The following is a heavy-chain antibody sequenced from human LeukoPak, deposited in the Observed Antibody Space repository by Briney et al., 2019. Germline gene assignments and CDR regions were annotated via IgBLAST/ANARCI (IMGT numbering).Heavy chain of an antibody. CDR1: GGSISSSSYY. CDR2: IYYSRST. V-gene: IGHV4-39*07. J-gene: IGHJ6*03. CDR3: ARGSRCSGGSCYLYCYYYMDV. Sequence: SETLSLTCTVSGGSISSSSYYWGWIRQLPGRGLEWIGSIYYSRSTYYNPSLKSRVTISVDTSKNQFSLKLSSVTAADTAVYYCARGSRCSGGSCYLYCYYYMDVWGKGTTVTVSS. D-gene: IGHD2-15*01.